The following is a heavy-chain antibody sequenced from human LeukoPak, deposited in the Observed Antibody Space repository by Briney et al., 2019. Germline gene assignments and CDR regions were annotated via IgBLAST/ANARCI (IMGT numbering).Heavy chain of an antibody. V-gene: IGHV3-30*04. CDR2: ISYDGSNK. J-gene: IGHJ4*02. CDR3: ATPNIVATIGGWYYFDY. D-gene: IGHD5-12*01. CDR1: GFTFSSYA. Sequence: PGRSLRLSCAASGFTFSSYAMHWVRQAPGKGLEWVAVISYDGSNKYYADSVKGRFTISRDNSKNTLYLQMNSLRPEDTAVYYCATPNIVATIGGWYYFDYWGQGTLVTVSS.